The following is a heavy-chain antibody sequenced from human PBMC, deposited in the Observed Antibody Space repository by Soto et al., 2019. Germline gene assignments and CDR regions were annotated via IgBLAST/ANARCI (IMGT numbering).Heavy chain of an antibody. CDR2: ISGSGGST. J-gene: IGHJ4*02. CDR1: GFTFSRYA. Sequence: GGSLRLSCAASGFTFSRYAMSGVRQAPGKGLEWVSAISGSGGSTYYADSVKGRFTISRDNSKNTLYLQMNSLRAEDTAVYYCARGVSWVHQFDYWGQGTLVTVSS. V-gene: IGHV3-23*01. D-gene: IGHD2-8*01. CDR3: ARGVSWVHQFDY.